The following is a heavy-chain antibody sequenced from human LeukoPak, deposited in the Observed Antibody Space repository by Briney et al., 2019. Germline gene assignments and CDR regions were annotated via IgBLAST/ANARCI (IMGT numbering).Heavy chain of an antibody. V-gene: IGHV1-2*02. Sequence: ASVKVSCKTSGYTFTVYYLHWGRQAPGQGLEWMGWINPNSGGTSSAQKFQGRFTMTRDTSITTVYMEVAWLTSEDTAIYYCARADRLDGAPYLIGPWGQGTLVTVSS. CDR1: GYTFTVYY. D-gene: IGHD2-21*01. J-gene: IGHJ5*02. CDR2: INPNSGGT. CDR3: ARADRLDGAPYLIGP.